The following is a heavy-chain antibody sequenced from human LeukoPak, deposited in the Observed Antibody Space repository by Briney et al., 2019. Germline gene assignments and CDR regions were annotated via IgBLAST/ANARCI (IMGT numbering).Heavy chain of an antibody. CDR1: GGSISRGGYS. J-gene: IGHJ4*02. CDR2: IYHSGST. Sequence: SQTLSLTCAVSGGSISRGGYSWSWIRQPPGKGLEWIGYIYHSGSTYYNPSLKSRVTISVDRSKNQFSLKLSSVTAADTAVYYCAARRGANDYWGQGTLVTVSS. CDR3: AARRGANDY. V-gene: IGHV4-30-2*01. D-gene: IGHD1-26*01.